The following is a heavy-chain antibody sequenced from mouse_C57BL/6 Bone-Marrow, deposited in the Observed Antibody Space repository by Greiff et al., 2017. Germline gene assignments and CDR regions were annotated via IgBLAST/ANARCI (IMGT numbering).Heavy chain of an antibody. CDR2: IYPRSGNT. D-gene: IGHD1-1*01. V-gene: IGHV1-81*01. CDR3: ARFGNYGSSSWFAY. Sequence: VQLQQSGAELARPGASVKLSCKASGYTFTSYGISWVKQRTGQGLEWIGEIYPRSGNTYYNEKFKGKATLTADKSSSTAYMELRSLTSEDSAVSFCARFGNYGSSSWFAYWGQGTLVTVSA. CDR1: GYTFTSYG. J-gene: IGHJ3*01.